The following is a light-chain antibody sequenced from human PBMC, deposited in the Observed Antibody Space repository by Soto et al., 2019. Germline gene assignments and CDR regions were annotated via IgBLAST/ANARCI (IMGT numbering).Light chain of an antibody. CDR1: QDISDH. Sequence: DIQMTQSPSSLSASVGDRVTITCRASQDISDHLAWYQHKPGKVPKLLIYEASTLQSGVPSRFSGGGSGTDFTLTISSLQPEDVATYYCQKYNRTPWTFGQGTKVELK. CDR3: QKYNRTPWT. CDR2: EAS. V-gene: IGKV1-27*01. J-gene: IGKJ1*01.